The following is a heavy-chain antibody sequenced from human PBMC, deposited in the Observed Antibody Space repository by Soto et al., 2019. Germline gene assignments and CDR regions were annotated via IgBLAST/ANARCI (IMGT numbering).Heavy chain of an antibody. V-gene: IGHV1-2*04. D-gene: IGHD6-19*01. J-gene: IGHJ6*02. CDR3: ARDIGGYSSGWSYGMDV. CDR2: INPNSGGT. CDR1: GYTFTGYY. Sequence: ASVKVSCKASGYTFTGYYMHWVRQAPGQGLEWMGWINPNSGGTNYAQKFQGWVTMTRDTSISTAYMELSRLRSDDTAVYYCARDIGGYSSGWSYGMDVWGQGTKVTVSS.